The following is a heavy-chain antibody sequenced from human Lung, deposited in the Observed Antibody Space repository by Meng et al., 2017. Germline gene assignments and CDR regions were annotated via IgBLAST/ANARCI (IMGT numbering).Heavy chain of an antibody. Sequence: QLQLQESGPGLVEPSQTLSPTCTVSGGSMSSGDYYWSWIRQPPGKGLEWIGYIHHSGSAYYNPSLKSRVSISVDTSKNQFSLNLNSMTAADTAVYYCASFDHIPRRNYFDYWGQGTLVTVSS. CDR1: GGSMSSGDYY. CDR3: ASFDHIPRRNYFDY. J-gene: IGHJ4*02. V-gene: IGHV4-30-4*01. D-gene: IGHD2-21*01. CDR2: IHHSGSA.